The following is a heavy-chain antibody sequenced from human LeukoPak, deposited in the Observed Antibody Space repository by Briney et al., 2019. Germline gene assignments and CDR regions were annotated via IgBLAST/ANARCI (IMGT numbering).Heavy chain of an antibody. Sequence: ASVKVSCKSSGYTFTSYSITWVRQAPGQGLEWMGWINGYNGNTNYAQKLQGRVTMTTDTSTSTAYMELRSLTSDDTAVYYCARDIATVQHQDWGQGTLVTVSS. CDR1: GYTFTSYS. V-gene: IGHV1-18*01. CDR2: INGYNGNT. CDR3: ARDIATVQHQD. J-gene: IGHJ4*02. D-gene: IGHD1-1*01.